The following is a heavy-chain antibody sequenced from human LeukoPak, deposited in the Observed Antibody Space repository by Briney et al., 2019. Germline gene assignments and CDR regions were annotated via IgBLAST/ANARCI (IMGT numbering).Heavy chain of an antibody. V-gene: IGHV4-59*12. CDR3: ATGLPGDYDYNCFDS. D-gene: IGHD5-12*01. CDR1: GGSISSYY. J-gene: IGHJ4*02. Sequence: PSETLSLTCTVSGGSISSYYWSWIRQPPGKGLEWIGYIYYSGSTNYNPSLKSRITMSIDTSKNQFSLELSSVTAADTAVYFCATGLPGDYDYNCFDSWGQGTLVTVSS. CDR2: IYYSGST.